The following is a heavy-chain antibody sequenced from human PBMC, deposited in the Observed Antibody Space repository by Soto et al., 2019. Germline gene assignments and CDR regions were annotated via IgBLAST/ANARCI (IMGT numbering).Heavy chain of an antibody. D-gene: IGHD1-1*01. Sequence: SETLSLTCTVSGASITYSSYYWAWVRQPPGKGLEWIGYVYYSGSTYYNPSLKSRLMISLDTSKNQFSLSLTSVTAADTAVYYCARVPIVETTPYYFDCWGQGTLVTVSS. CDR3: ARVPIVETTPYYFDC. J-gene: IGHJ4*02. CDR2: VYYSGST. V-gene: IGHV4-39*01. CDR1: GASITYSSYY.